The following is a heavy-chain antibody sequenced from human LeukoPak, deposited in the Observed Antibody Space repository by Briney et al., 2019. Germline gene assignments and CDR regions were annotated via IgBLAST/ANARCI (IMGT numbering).Heavy chain of an antibody. J-gene: IGHJ5*02. CDR1: GGSFSGYY. CDR2: IYTSGST. CDR3: ARAPSSGWYGPANNWFDP. V-gene: IGHV4-59*10. D-gene: IGHD6-19*01. Sequence: SETLSLTCAVYGGSFSGYYWSWIRQPAGKGLEWIGRIYTSGSTNYNPSLKSRVTMSVDTSKNQFSLKLSSVTAADTAVYYCARAPSSGWYGPANNWFDPWGQGTLVTVSS.